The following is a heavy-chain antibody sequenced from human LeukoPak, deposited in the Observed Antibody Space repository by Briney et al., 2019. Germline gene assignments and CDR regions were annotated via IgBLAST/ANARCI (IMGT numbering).Heavy chain of an antibody. J-gene: IGHJ6*02. CDR1: GFTFSSYA. CDR2: ISGSGGST. Sequence: GASLRLSCAASGFTFSSYAMSWVRQASGKGLEWVSAISGSGGSTYYADSVKGRFTISRDNSKNTLYLQMNSLRAEDTAVYYCAKGTTMIVVVITSYYYYGMDVWGQGTTVTVSS. D-gene: IGHD3-22*01. V-gene: IGHV3-23*01. CDR3: AKGTTMIVVVITSYYYYGMDV.